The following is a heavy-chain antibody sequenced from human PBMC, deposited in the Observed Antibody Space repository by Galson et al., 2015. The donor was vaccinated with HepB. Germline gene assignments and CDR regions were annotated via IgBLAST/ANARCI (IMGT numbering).Heavy chain of an antibody. Sequence: SLRLSCAASGFTFSSYWMSWVRQAPGKGLQWVANIKQDGSEKWYVDSVKGRFTISRDNAKKSLYLQMSSLRADDTAVYYCASSKDIVVVPAARYYYYYGMDVWGQGTTVTVSS. D-gene: IGHD2-2*01. CDR3: ASSKDIVVVPAARYYYYYGMDV. V-gene: IGHV3-7*03. CDR2: IKQDGSEK. J-gene: IGHJ6*02. CDR1: GFTFSSYW.